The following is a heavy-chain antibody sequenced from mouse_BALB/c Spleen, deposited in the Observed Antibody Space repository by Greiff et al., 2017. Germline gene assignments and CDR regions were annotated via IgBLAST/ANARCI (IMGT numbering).Heavy chain of an antibody. Sequence: EVKLVDSGGGLVQPGGSLRLSCAPSGFTFTDYYMSWVRQPPGKALEWLGFIRNKANGYTTEYSASVKGRFTISRDNSQSILYLQMNTLRAEDSATYYCARDNGNYWDDWGQGTTLTVSS. D-gene: IGHD2-1*01. CDR1: GFTFTDYY. CDR2: IRNKANGYTT. CDR3: ARDNGNYWDD. J-gene: IGHJ2*01. V-gene: IGHV7-3*02.